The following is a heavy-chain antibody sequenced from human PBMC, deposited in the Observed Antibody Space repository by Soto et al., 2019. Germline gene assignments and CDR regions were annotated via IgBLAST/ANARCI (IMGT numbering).Heavy chain of an antibody. V-gene: IGHV3-30-3*01. D-gene: IGHD1-26*01. CDR1: GFTFSSYA. CDR2: MSYDGSNK. CDR3: ARDWAPLRELVGATYFDY. J-gene: IGHJ4*02. Sequence: QVQLVESGGGVVQPGRSLRLSCAASGFTFSSYAMHWVRQAPGKGLEWVAVMSYDGSNKYYGDSVKGRFTISRDNSKNTVSLQMNSLRPEDTAVYYCARDWAPLRELVGATYFDYWGQGTLVTVPS.